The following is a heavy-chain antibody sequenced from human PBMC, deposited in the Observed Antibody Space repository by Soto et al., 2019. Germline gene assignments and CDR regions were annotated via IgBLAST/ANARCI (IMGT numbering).Heavy chain of an antibody. V-gene: IGHV5-10-1*01. CDR2: VDPSDSYT. CDR3: ASHIFFCWGDCNPGGTDV. Sequence: PGESLTLTCQGSGYMFSNYCIIWVRQLSGRGLEWLGKVDPSDSYTKYNPSFQGHATISADTSTSTAYLQWSSTRASGTAVSLRASHIFFCWGDCNPGGTDVWGQGTTVTGSS. CDR1: GYMFSNYC. D-gene: IGHD2-21*02. J-gene: IGHJ6*02.